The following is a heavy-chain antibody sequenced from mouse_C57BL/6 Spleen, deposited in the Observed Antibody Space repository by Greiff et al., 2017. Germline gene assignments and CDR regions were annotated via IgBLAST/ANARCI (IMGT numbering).Heavy chain of an antibody. D-gene: IGHD2-5*01. Sequence: QVQLQQPGAELVRPGSSVKLSCKASGYTFTSYWMDWVKQRPGQGLEWIGNIYPSDSETHYNQKFKDKATVTVDKSSSTAYMQLSSLTSEDSAVYYCARVRSYYSNYVDYFDYWGQGTTLTVSS. CDR3: ARVRSYYSNYVDYFDY. CDR2: IYPSDSET. V-gene: IGHV1-61*01. J-gene: IGHJ2*01. CDR1: GYTFTSYW.